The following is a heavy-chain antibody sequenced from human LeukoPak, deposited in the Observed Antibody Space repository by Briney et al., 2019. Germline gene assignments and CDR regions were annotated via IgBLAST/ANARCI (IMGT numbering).Heavy chain of an antibody. CDR3: TTRFGYSYGYDAFDI. D-gene: IGHD5-18*01. Sequence: GGSLRLSCAASGFTFSNAWMSWVRQAPGKGLEWVGRIKSKTDGGTTDYAAPVKGRFTISRDDSKNTLYLQMNSLKTEDTAVYYCTTRFGYSYGYDAFDIWGQGTMVTVSS. CDR2: IKSKTDGGTT. J-gene: IGHJ3*02. CDR1: GFTFSNAW. V-gene: IGHV3-15*01.